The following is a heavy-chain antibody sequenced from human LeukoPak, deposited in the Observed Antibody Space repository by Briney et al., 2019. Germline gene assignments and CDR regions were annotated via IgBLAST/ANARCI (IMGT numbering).Heavy chain of an antibody. D-gene: IGHD3-9*01. CDR2: IYYSGNT. J-gene: IGHJ4*02. V-gene: IGHV4-39*01. CDR1: GGSISSSSYY. CDR3: ARGYYDVLTGHPKNFDY. Sequence: KPSETLSLTCTVSGGSISSSSYYWGWIRQPPGKGLEWIGSIYYSGNTYYNPSLKSRVTISVDTSKNQFSLKFSSLTAADTALYYCARGYYDVLTGHPKNFDYWVQGTLVTVSS.